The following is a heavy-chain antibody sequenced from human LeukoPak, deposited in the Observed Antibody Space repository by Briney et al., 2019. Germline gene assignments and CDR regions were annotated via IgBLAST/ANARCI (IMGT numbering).Heavy chain of an antibody. CDR1: GYTFSTYA. V-gene: IGHV7-4-1*02. Sequence: ASVKVSCKASGYTFSTYAVNWVRQAPRQGLEWLGWINTKTGNPTYAQGSTGRFVFSLDTAASTAYLQISSLKAEDTAVYYCARVSLTYYFDYWGQGTMVTVSS. CDR2: INTKTGNP. D-gene: IGHD3-16*01. J-gene: IGHJ4*02. CDR3: ARVSLTYYFDY.